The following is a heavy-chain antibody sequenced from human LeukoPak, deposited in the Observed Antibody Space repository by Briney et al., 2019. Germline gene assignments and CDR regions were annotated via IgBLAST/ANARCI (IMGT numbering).Heavy chain of an antibody. D-gene: IGHD2/OR15-2a*01. CDR1: GYTFTGYY. V-gene: IGHV1-2*02. CDR3: ARGPRIALRGPLPY. Sequence: ASVKVSCKASGYTFTGYYMHWVRQAPGQGLEWMGWINPSSGGTNYAQKFQGRVTMTRDTSISTAYMELSRLRSDDTAVYYCARGPRIALRGPLPYWGQGTLVTVSS. J-gene: IGHJ4*02. CDR2: INPSSGGT.